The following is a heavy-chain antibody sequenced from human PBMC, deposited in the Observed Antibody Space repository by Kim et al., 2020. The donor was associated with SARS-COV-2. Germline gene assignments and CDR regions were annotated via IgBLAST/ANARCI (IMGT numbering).Heavy chain of an antibody. CDR1: DDSISSNY. CDR3: ASGRQYLAPGYYVMDV. V-gene: IGHV4-4*07. CDR2: IFTSGSA. Sequence: SETLSLTCIVSDDSISSNYWGWIRQPAGKGLEWIGRIFTSGSANYNPSLKSRVTMSLDTSKKQFSLKLSSVTAADTAVYYCASGRQYLAPGYYVMDVWGQGTTVTVSS. J-gene: IGHJ6*02. D-gene: IGHD3-22*01.